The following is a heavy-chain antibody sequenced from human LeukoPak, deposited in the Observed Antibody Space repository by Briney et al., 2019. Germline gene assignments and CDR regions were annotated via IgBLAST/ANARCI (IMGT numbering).Heavy chain of an antibody. CDR2: IYYSGST. Sequence: SETLSLTCSVSGSSMNLYSWNWIRQSPGKGLEWIGYIYYSGSTNYNPSLKRRVTISVDTSKNQFSLKLSSVTAADTAVYYCARGGYDSSGYYSVDYWGQGTLVTVSS. V-gene: IGHV4-59*01. J-gene: IGHJ4*02. D-gene: IGHD3-22*01. CDR3: ARGGYDSSGYYSVDY. CDR1: GSSMNLYS.